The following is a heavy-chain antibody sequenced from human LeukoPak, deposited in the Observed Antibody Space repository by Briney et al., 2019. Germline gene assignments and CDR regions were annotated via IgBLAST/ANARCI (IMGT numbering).Heavy chain of an antibody. D-gene: IGHD2-15*01. J-gene: IGHJ5*02. CDR1: GGSISSYY. CDR3: AMVPDNWFDP. CDR2: IYTSGST. Sequence: SETLSLTCTVPGGSISSYYWSWIRQPPGKGLEWIGYIYTSGSTNYNPSLKSRVTISVDTSKNQFSLKLSSVTAADTAVYYCAMVPDNWFDPWGQGTLVTVSS. V-gene: IGHV4-4*09.